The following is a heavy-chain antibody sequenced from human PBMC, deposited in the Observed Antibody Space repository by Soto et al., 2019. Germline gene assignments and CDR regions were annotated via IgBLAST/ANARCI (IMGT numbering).Heavy chain of an antibody. CDR1: GFTFSSYA. V-gene: IGHV3-30-3*01. J-gene: IGHJ4*02. CDR3: ARDGKDIVVVPAATLDAPYYFDY. Sequence: QVQLVESGGGVVQPGRSLRLSCAASGFTFSSYAMHWVRQAPGKGLEWVAVISYDGSNKYYADSVKGRFTISRDNSKNTLYLQMNSLRAEETAVYYCARDGKDIVVVPAATLDAPYYFDYWGQGTLVTVSS. D-gene: IGHD2-2*01. CDR2: ISYDGSNK.